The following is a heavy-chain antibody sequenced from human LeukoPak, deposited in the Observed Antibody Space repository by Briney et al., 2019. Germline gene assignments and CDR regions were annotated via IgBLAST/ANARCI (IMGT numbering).Heavy chain of an antibody. CDR1: GYSISSGYY. CDR2: IYHSGGT. D-gene: IGHD2-2*01. J-gene: IGHJ5*02. V-gene: IGHV4-38-2*01. CDR3: ASLWGYCSSTSCRGWFDP. Sequence: SETLSLTCAVSGYSISSGYYWGWIRQPPGKGLEWIGSIYHSGGTYYNPSLKSRVTISVDTSKNQFSLKLSSVTAADTAVYYCASLWGYCSSTSCRGWFDPWGQGTLVTVSS.